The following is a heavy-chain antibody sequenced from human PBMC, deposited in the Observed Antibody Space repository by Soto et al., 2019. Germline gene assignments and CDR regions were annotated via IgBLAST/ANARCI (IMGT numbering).Heavy chain of an antibody. Sequence: SETLSLTCTVSGGSISSYYWSWIRQPPGKGLEWIGYIYYSGSTNYNPSLKSRVTISVDTSKNQFSLKLSSVTAADTAVYYCAGLRHFDLQYYFDYWGQGTLVTVSS. D-gene: IGHD3-9*01. J-gene: IGHJ4*02. CDR3: AGLRHFDLQYYFDY. CDR2: IYYSGST. CDR1: GGSISSYY. V-gene: IGHV4-59*08.